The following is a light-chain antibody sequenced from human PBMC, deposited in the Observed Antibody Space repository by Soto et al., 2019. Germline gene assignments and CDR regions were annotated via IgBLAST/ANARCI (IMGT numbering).Light chain of an antibody. V-gene: IGLV3-1*01. CDR3: QAWDNNTAV. CDR2: HDD. J-gene: IGLJ2*01. Sequence: SYELTQSPSVSVSPGQTASISCSGEKLGENFVCWYQQKPGQSPVVVIYHDDKRPSGIPERFSGSSSGNRATLTIAGIQALDEADYYCQAWDNNTAVFGGGTKLTVL. CDR1: KLGENF.